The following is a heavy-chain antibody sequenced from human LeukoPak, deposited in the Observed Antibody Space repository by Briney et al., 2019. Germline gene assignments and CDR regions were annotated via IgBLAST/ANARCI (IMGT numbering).Heavy chain of an antibody. Sequence: GGSLRLSCAASGFTFSSYAMSWVRQAPGKGLEWGATISGSGGSTYYAASVKGRFTISRDNSKNTLYLQMNSLRAEDTAVYYCAKVPRMWDIVVVVAALYFDFWGQGTLVTVSS. V-gene: IGHV3-23*01. CDR3: AKVPRMWDIVVVVAALYFDF. CDR1: GFTFSSYA. D-gene: IGHD2-15*01. CDR2: ISGSGGST. J-gene: IGHJ4*02.